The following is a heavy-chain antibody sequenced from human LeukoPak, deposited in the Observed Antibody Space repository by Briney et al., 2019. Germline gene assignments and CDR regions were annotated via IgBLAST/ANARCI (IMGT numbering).Heavy chain of an antibody. V-gene: IGHV4-34*01. D-gene: IGHD3-22*01. J-gene: IGHJ6*02. CDR1: GGSFSGYY. CDR3: VRGPYYYDSSGYYLYYYYGMDV. Sequence: SETLSLTCAVYGGSFSGYYWSWIRQPPGKGLEWIGEINHSGSTNYNPSLKSRVTISVDTSKNQFSLKLSSVTAADTAVYYCVRGPYYYDSSGYYLYYYYGMDVWGQGTTVTVSS. CDR2: INHSGST.